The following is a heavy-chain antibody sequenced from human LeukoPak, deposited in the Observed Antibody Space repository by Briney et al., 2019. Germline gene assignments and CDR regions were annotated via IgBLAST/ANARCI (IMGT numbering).Heavy chain of an antibody. V-gene: IGHV3-21*01. CDR1: GFTFSSYS. J-gene: IGHJ4*02. CDR2: ISSSSSYI. Sequence: PGGSLRLSCAASGFTFSSYSMNWVRQAPGKGLEWVSSISSSSSYIYYADSVKGRFTISRDNAKNSLYLQMNSLRAEDTAVYYCARGIVVVPAGYEYYFDYWGQGTLVTVSS. CDR3: ARGIVVVPAGYEYYFDY. D-gene: IGHD2-2*01.